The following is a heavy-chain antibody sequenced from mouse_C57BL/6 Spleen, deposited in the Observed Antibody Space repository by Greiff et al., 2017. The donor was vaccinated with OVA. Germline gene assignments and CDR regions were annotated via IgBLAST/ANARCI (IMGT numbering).Heavy chain of an antibody. D-gene: IGHD1-1*01. V-gene: IGHV3-6*01. J-gene: IGHJ4*01. CDR3: ARDGDYYGKMDY. CDR1: GYSITSGYY. Sequence: VQLKESGPGLVKPSQSLSLTCSVTGYSITSGYYWNWIRQFPGNKLEWMGYISYDGSNNYNPSLKNPISITRDTSKDQFFLKLNSVTTEDAATYYCARDGDYYGKMDYWGQGPSVTVSS. CDR2: ISYDGSN.